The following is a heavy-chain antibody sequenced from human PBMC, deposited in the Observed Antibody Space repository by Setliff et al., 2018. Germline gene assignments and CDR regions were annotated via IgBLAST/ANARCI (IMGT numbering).Heavy chain of an antibody. Sequence: ASVNVSCKASGYTLTSYYMKWVRQAPGQGLEWMGIINPRGGSTSHAQKFQGRVTMTRDTSTSTVYMEMNSLRVDDTAVYYCARAQGYDSGTYWGVDYYYYMDVWGKGTTVTVSS. CDR2: INPRGGST. V-gene: IGHV1-46*01. J-gene: IGHJ6*03. CDR3: ARAQGYDSGTYWGVDYYYYMDV. D-gene: IGHD3-10*01. CDR1: GYTLTSYY.